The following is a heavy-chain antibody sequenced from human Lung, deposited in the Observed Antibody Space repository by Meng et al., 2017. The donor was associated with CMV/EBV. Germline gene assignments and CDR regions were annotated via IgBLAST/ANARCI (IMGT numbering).Heavy chain of an antibody. CDR1: GFTLNSYT. V-gene: IGHV3-30-3*01. J-gene: IGHJ3*02. D-gene: IGHD2-21*01. CDR3: ATSRFHGDFKDAVNI. Sequence: GGSLRLXXAASGFTLNSYTVHWVRQAPGKGLEWMAVISYDGTYKYYGDSVKDRFTVSRDNSKRSLYLQMNSLRPEDTAVYYCATSRFHGDFKDAVNIWGQGTLVXVSS. CDR2: ISYDGTYK.